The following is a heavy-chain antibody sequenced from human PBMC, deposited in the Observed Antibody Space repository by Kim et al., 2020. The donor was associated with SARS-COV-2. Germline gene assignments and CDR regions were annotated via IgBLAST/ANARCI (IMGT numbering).Heavy chain of an antibody. D-gene: IGHD6-19*01. CDR3: ARGYLSGPFDW. J-gene: IGHJ4*02. Sequence: TGYGDSVKGRLTISRDNAKNSLHLQMNSLGAEETALYYCARGYLSGPFDWWGQGTLVTVSS. V-gene: IGHV3-20*03. CDR2: T.